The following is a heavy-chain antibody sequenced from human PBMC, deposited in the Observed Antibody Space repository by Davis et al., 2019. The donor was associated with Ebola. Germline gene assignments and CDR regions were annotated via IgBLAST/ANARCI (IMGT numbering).Heavy chain of an antibody. Sequence: GGSLRLSCVASGFTFSRYSMNWVRQAPGKGLEWVSSISGSSIYIYYADSVKGRFTISRDNAKNSLYLQMNSLRAEDTAVYYCARVKNIAARSFFDFWGQGTLVTVSS. V-gene: IGHV3-21*04. J-gene: IGHJ4*02. CDR3: ARVKNIAARSFFDF. D-gene: IGHD6-6*01. CDR2: ISGSSIYI. CDR1: GFTFSRYS.